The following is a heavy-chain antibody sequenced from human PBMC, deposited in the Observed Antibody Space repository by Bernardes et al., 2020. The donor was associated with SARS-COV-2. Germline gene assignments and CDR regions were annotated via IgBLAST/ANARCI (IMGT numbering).Heavy chain of an antibody. D-gene: IGHD1-7*01. Sequence: LRLSCAASGFTFSSYSMNWVRQAPGKGLECVSFISSSSSYIYFADSVKGRFTISRDNAKNSLFLQMNSLRVEDTAVYYCASVPRGLWNYDEDFYGMDVWGQGTTVTVSS. CDR1: GFTFSSYS. V-gene: IGHV3-21*01. CDR3: ASVPRGLWNYDEDFYGMDV. CDR2: ISSSSSYI. J-gene: IGHJ6*02.